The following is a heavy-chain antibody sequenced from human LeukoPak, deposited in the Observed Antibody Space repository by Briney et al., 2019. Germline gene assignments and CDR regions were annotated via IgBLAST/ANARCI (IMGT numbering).Heavy chain of an antibody. J-gene: IGHJ3*01. Sequence: TGGSLTLSCAASGFSIRTYYMSWVRQVPGKGLEWVSVIYSGGTIRYADSVKGRFTFSRDNFKDTLNFQMNSLRADDTAVYYCVRAVHHNFYSDSSGYYGDAFDVWGQGTVVTVSS. CDR1: GFSIRTYY. CDR3: VRAVHHNFYSDSSGYYGDAFDV. CDR2: IYSGGTI. D-gene: IGHD3-22*01. V-gene: IGHV3-53*01.